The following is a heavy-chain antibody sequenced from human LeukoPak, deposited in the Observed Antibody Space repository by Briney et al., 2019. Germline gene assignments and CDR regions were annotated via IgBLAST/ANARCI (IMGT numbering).Heavy chain of an antibody. CDR1: GYNFTNYW. J-gene: IGHJ5*02. V-gene: IGHV5-51*01. D-gene: IGHD5-18*01. CDR2: IYPGDSDT. Sequence: GESLKISCKASGYNFTNYWIGWVRQMPGKGLEWMGIIYPGDSDTRYSPSFQGHVTISADKSSSTAYLQWSSLKASDTAIYYCARHVLYSYGPQWWFDPWGQGTLVTVSS. CDR3: ARHVLYSYGPQWWFDP.